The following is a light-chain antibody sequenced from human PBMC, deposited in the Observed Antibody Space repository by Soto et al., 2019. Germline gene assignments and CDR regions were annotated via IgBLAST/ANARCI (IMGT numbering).Light chain of an antibody. CDR3: QQYNNRPPRT. CDR1: LSVSNN. V-gene: IGKV3-15*01. J-gene: IGKJ5*01. CDR2: GAS. Sequence: TPSPATLSLSPGETGSLSCRTRLSVSNNLAGYQQKPDQAPRLLIXGASTRATGIPARFSGSGPGKEFTLTISSLQSEDFAVYYCQQYNNRPPRTFGQGTRLEIK.